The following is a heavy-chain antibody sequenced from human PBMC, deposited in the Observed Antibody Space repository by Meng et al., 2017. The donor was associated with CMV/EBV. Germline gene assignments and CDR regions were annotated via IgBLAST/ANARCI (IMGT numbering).Heavy chain of an antibody. Sequence: GESLKISCAAYGFTFSSYSMNWVRQAPGKGLEWVSSISSSSSYIYYADSLKGRFTISRDNAKNSLYLQMNSLRAEDTAVYYCARDRQWPSPGGWFDPWGQGTLVTVSS. CDR1: GFTFSSYS. CDR2: ISSSSSYI. D-gene: IGHD6-19*01. J-gene: IGHJ5*02. CDR3: ARDRQWPSPGGWFDP. V-gene: IGHV3-21*01.